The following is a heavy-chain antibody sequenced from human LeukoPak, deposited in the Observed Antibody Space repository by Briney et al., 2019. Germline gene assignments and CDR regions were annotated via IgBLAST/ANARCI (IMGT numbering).Heavy chain of an antibody. V-gene: IGHV4-39*07. J-gene: IGHJ6*03. Sequence: PSETLSLTCTVSGGSISRSSYYWGWIRQPPGKGLEWIGSIYYSGSTYYNPSLKSRVTISVDTSKNQFSLKLSSVTAADTAVYYCARAQDYGDYSYYYYMDVWGKGTTVTISS. D-gene: IGHD4-17*01. CDR1: GGSISRSSYY. CDR3: ARAQDYGDYSYYYYMDV. CDR2: IYYSGST.